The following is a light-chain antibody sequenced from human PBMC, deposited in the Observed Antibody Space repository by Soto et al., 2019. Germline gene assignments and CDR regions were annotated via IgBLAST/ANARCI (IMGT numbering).Light chain of an antibody. V-gene: IGKV3-20*01. CDR1: QSVRDGY. J-gene: IGKJ2*01. Sequence: IVLTQSPGTLSLSPGERATLSCRASQSVRDGYLAWYQQKPGQAPRLLMYGASFRAAGIPDRFSGGGSGTDFPLTISRLEPEDFAVYYCQQYGSLYTFGQGTKLEI. CDR2: GAS. CDR3: QQYGSLYT.